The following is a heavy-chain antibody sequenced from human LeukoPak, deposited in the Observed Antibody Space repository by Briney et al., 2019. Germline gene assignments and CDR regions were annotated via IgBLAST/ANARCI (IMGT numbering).Heavy chain of an antibody. CDR2: IWYDGSNE. D-gene: IGHD3-3*01. J-gene: IGHJ4*02. V-gene: IGHV3-33*01. CDR1: GFTFNYYG. CDR3: ARGYYDFRSGYHAVFDY. Sequence: PGGSLRLSCAASGFTFNYYGMHWVRQAPGKGLDWVAVIWYDGSNEYYADSVKGRFTISRDNAKNSLYLQMNSLRAEDTAVYYCARGYYDFRSGYHAVFDYWGQGTLVTVSS.